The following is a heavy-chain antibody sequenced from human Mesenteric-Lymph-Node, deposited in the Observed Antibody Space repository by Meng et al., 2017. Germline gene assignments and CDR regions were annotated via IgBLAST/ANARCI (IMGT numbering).Heavy chain of an antibody. CDR3: ASGYDILTGYIDY. Sequence: ASVKVSCKASGYTFTGYYLHWVRQAPGQGLEYMGWINPNSGGTNYAQKFQGRVIMTRDTSISTAYMDLSRLRSDDTAVYYCASGYDILTGYIDYWGQGTLVTVSS. CDR2: INPNSGGT. D-gene: IGHD3-9*01. CDR1: GYTFTGYY. V-gene: IGHV1-2*02. J-gene: IGHJ4*02.